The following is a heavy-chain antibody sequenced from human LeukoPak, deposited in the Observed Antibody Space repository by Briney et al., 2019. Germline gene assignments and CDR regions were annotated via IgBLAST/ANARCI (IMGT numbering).Heavy chain of an antibody. J-gene: IGHJ3*02. V-gene: IGHV4-61*02. D-gene: IGHD3-22*01. CDR3: ASSYDSSGYYFGVGAFDT. CDR1: GGSISSGSYY. Sequence: PSQTLSLTCTVSGGSISSGSYYWSWIRQPAGKGLEWIGRIYTSGSTNYNPSLKSRVTISVDTSKNQFSLKLSSVTAADTAVYYCASSYDSSGYYFGVGAFDTWGQGTMVTVSS. CDR2: IYTSGST.